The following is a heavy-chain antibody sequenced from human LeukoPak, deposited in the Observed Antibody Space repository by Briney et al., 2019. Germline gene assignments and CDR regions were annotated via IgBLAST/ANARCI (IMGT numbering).Heavy chain of an antibody. V-gene: IGHV3-48*03. D-gene: IGHD4-17*01. CDR3: ARPTTVTTGYFDY. CDR2: ISSSGSTI. J-gene: IGHJ4*02. CDR1: GFTFSSYA. Sequence: GGSLRLSCAASGFTFSSYAMSWVRQAPGKGLEWVSYISSSGSTIYYADSVKGRFTISRDNAKNSLYLQMNGLRAEDTAVYYCARPTTVTTGYFDYWGQGTLVTVSS.